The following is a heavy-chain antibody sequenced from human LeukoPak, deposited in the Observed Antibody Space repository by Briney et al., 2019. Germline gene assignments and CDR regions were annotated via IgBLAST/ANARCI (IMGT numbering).Heavy chain of an antibody. CDR3: ARTRSSGYLTFDY. CDR2: ITNSGNSK. CDR1: ECTFSSYS. V-gene: IGHV3-48*01. Sequence: GGFLRLACQATECTFSSYSFNWVRQATGQCLDWVSYITNSGNSKSYADSVKGRFTISRDNTKSSLYLQMNGLRAEDTAVYYCARTRSSGYLTFDYWGQGILVTVSS. D-gene: IGHD3-22*01. J-gene: IGHJ4*02.